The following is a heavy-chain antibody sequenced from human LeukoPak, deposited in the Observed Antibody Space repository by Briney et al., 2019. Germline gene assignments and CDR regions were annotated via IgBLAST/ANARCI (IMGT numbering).Heavy chain of an antibody. J-gene: IGHJ6*03. Sequence: RASVKVSCKASGYTFTGYYMHWVRQAPGQGLEWMGRINPNSGGTNYAQKFQGRVTMTRDTSISTAYMELSRLRSDDTAVYYCARDRSTYYYMDAWGKGTTVTVSS. CDR1: GYTFTGYY. CDR3: ARDRSTYYYMDA. V-gene: IGHV1-2*06. CDR2: INPNSGGT.